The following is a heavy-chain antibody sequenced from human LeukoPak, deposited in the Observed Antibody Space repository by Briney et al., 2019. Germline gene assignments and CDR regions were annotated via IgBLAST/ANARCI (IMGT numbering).Heavy chain of an antibody. CDR3: ARGGGGWLQLGDAFDI. CDR1: GYTFISYG. Sequence: ASVKVSCKASGYTFISYGISWVRQAPGQGLEWMGWMNPNSGNTGYAQKFRGRVTITRNTSISTAYMELSSLRSEDTAVYYCARGGGGWLQLGDAFDIWGQGTMVTVSS. J-gene: IGHJ3*02. D-gene: IGHD5-24*01. V-gene: IGHV1-8*03. CDR2: MNPNSGNT.